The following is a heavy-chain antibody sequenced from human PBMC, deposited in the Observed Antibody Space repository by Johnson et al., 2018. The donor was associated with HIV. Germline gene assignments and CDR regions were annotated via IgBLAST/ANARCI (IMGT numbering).Heavy chain of an antibody. D-gene: IGHD5-24*01. CDR3: AGGRGALES. J-gene: IGHJ3*01. V-gene: IGHV3-30-3*01. CDR2: ISVDGNSK. CDR1: GFTFSSYA. Sequence: QVQLVESGGGVVQPGRSLRLSCAASGFTFSSYAMHWVRQAPGKGLDWVAGISVDGNSKFYPDSVKGRFSISRDNVKNSLYLQLNSLRVEDTAVYYGAGGRGALESWGQGTTVTVSS.